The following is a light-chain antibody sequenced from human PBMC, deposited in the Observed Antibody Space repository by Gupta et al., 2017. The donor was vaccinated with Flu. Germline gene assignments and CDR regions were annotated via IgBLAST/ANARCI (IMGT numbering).Light chain of an antibody. CDR1: SSKIGNNY. CDR2: ENN. J-gene: IGLJ2*01. V-gene: IGLV1-51*02. CDR3: GTRDSSLSAGV. Sequence: QSVLPQPPSVSAAQGQKATIYCPESSSKIGNNYVSWYQQIPGTAPKLLIYENNKRPSGIPDRFSGSKSGTSATLGITGPQTGDEADYYCGTRDSSLSAGVFGGGTKLTVL.